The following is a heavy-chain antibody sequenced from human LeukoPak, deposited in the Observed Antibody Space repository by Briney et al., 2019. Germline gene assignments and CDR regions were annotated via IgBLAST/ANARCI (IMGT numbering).Heavy chain of an antibody. Sequence: SETLSLTCTVSGGSIGSRDYYWDWIRQPPGKGLEWIGSIYYSGSTYYSPSLNSRLTISIDTSKNQFSLTLSSVTASDTAVYYCARRSSYYYYMDVWGKGTTVTVSS. CDR3: ARRSSYYYYMDV. V-gene: IGHV4-39*01. CDR1: GGSIGSRDYY. D-gene: IGHD1-26*01. J-gene: IGHJ6*03. CDR2: IYYSGST.